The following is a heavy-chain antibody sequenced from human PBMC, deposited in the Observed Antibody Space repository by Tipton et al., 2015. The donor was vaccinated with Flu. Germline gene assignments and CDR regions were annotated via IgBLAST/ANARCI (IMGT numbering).Heavy chain of an antibody. Sequence: TLSLTCTVSGASLRSSSYYWGWIRQPQGKGLEWIGSFYYDVGTYYNPSLNSRVTISVDESKNQFSLRLTSVTAADTAVYYCVRTKDGYTLSNFVYWGQGTLFTVSS. CDR1: GASLRSSSYY. CDR3: VRTKDGYTLSNFVY. D-gene: IGHD5-24*01. J-gene: IGHJ4*02. CDR2: FYYDVGT. V-gene: IGHV4-39*07.